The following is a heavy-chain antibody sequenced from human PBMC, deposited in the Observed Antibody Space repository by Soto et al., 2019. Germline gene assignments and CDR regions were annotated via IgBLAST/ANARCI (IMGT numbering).Heavy chain of an antibody. CDR1: GGTLGSYA. Sequence: ASVKVSCKPSGGTLGSYAISWVRQAPGQGLEWMGGIIPFFGSPNYAQKFQGRVTITADESTSTAYMELTSLRSEDTAVYYCARYCSSTTCRKYHYYGMDVWGQGTTVTVSS. V-gene: IGHV1-69*13. CDR2: IIPFFGSP. CDR3: ARYCSSTTCRKYHYYGMDV. J-gene: IGHJ6*02. D-gene: IGHD2-2*01.